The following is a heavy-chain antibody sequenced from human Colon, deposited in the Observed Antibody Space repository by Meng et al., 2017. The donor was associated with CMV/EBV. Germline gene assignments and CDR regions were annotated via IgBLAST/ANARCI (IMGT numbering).Heavy chain of an antibody. D-gene: IGHD1-26*01. V-gene: IGHV3-49*04. CDR3: TRVRGSYGDAFDI. CDR1: GFTFGDYA. CDR2: IRSKAYGGTT. Sequence: GESLKISWTASGFTFGDYAMSWVRQAPGKGLEWVGFIRSKAYGGTTEYAASVKGRFTISRDDSKSIADLQMNSLKTEDTAVYYCTRVRGSYGDAFDIWGQGTMVTVSS. J-gene: IGHJ3*02.